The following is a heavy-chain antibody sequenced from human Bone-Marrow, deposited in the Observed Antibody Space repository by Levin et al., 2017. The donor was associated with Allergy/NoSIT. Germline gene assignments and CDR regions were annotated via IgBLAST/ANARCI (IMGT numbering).Heavy chain of an antibody. J-gene: IGHJ4*02. V-gene: IGHV2-70*04. Sequence: KASGPTLVKPTQTLTLTCTFSGFSLNASAMCVSWIRQPPGKALEWLALIYWDDDKFYNTSLETRLTISKGPSKNQVVLTMANMDPLDTATYFCARIYDGSGYVDYWGQGVLVTVSS. D-gene: IGHD3-22*01. CDR1: GFSLNASAMC. CDR3: ARIYDGSGYVDY. CDR2: IYWDDDK.